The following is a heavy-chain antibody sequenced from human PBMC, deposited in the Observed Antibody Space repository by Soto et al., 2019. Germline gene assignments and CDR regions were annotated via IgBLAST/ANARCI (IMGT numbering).Heavy chain of an antibody. CDR3: ASRGSGYDFHYYYYGMDV. CDR1: GYSFTSYW. Sequence: GESLKISCKGSGYSFTSYWISWVRQMPGKGLEWMGRIDPSDSYTNYSPSFQGHVTISADKSISTAYLQWSSLKASDTAMYYCASRGSGYDFHYYYYGMDVWGQGTTVTVSS. V-gene: IGHV5-10-1*01. J-gene: IGHJ6*02. CDR2: IDPSDSYT. D-gene: IGHD5-12*01.